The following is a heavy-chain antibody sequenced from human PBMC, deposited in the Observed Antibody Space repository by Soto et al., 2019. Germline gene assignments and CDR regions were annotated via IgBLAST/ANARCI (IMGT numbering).Heavy chain of an antibody. CDR2: IKEDGSEK. CDR3: SRDVVVGAKALNY. J-gene: IGHJ4*02. V-gene: IGHV3-7*01. CDR1: GFTFSNYW. Sequence: GGSLRLSCAAPGFTFSNYWMTWVRQAPGKGLEWVANIKEDGSEKHSVDSVKGRFTISRDNAKNSLYLQMNSLRVEDTAVYFCSRDVVVGAKALNYWGQGALVTVSS. D-gene: IGHD2-15*01.